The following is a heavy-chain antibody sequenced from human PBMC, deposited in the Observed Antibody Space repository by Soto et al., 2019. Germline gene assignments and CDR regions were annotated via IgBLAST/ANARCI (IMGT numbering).Heavy chain of an antibody. J-gene: IGHJ5*02. D-gene: IGHD3-3*02. V-gene: IGHV4-4*02. CDR1: DGYISSTNW. Sequence: SDTKSHTNVVSDGYISSTNWWTRVQQPPGKGLEWIGEIYHSGSPTFSPSLRGRATISVDKSNNQFSLRLSSVTAADTAVYYCARLGAFYQSLDPWGPGTLVTVSS. CDR3: ARLGAFYQSLDP. CDR2: IYHSGSP.